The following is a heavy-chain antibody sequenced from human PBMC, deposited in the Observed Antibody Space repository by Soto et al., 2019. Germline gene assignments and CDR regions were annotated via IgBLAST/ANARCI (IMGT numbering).Heavy chain of an antibody. D-gene: IGHD2-2*01. V-gene: IGHV1-3*01. CDR3: ARGVENIVVVLDVFGYYGMDV. CDR1: GYSFTSYV. Sequence: ASVKVSCQASGYSFTSYVIYWVRQAPGQRLEGMGWINAGNGNTKYSQKFQGRVTITSDTSASTAYMELSSLRSEDTAVYFCARGVENIVVVLDVFGYYGMDVWGQGTTVTVSS. CDR2: INAGNGNT. J-gene: IGHJ6*02.